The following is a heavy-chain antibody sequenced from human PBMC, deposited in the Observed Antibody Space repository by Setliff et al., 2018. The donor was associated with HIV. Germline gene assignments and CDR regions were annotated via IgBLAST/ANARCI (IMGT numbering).Heavy chain of an antibody. CDR3: ARRTLITGYDY. D-gene: IGHD3-16*01. J-gene: IGHJ4*02. V-gene: IGHV4-39*01. CDR2: LYYSGTT. Sequence: SETLSLTCTVSGGAISSSSYYWGWIRQPPGKGLEWIGSLYYSGTTYYNPSLKSRLTISVDTSKNQFSLKLSSVTAADTAVYYCARRTLITGYDYWGQGTLVTVSS. CDR1: GGAISSSSYY.